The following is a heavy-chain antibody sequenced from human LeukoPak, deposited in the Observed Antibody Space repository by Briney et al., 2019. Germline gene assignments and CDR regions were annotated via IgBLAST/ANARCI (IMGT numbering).Heavy chain of an antibody. D-gene: IGHD6-6*01. J-gene: IGHJ3*02. CDR3: ARDFRGYSSSGDAFDI. CDR2: IYSSGST. CDR1: GGSISSYY. Sequence: KPSETLSLTCTVSGGSISSYYWSWIRQPAGKGLEWIGRIYSSGSTNYNPSLKSRVTMSVDTSKNQFSLKLSSVTAADTAVYYCARDFRGYSSSGDAFDIWGQGTMVTVSS. V-gene: IGHV4-4*07.